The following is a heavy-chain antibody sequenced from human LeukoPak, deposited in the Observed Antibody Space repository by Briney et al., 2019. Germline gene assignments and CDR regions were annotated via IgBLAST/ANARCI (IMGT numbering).Heavy chain of an antibody. CDR3: ARCPYYYGSGSHLDY. V-gene: IGHV3-30*03. CDR2: IANDGKTT. D-gene: IGHD3-10*01. CDR1: GFTFSIYG. Sequence: GGSLRLSCAASGFTFSIYGTHWVRQAPGKGLEWVAVIANDGKTTYYADSVKGRFTISRDNAKNSLYLQMNSLRAEDTAVYYCARCPYYYGSGSHLDYWGQGTLVTVSS. J-gene: IGHJ4*02.